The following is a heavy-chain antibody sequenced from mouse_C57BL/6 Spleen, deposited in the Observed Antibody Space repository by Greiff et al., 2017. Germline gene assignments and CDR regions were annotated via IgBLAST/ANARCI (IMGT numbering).Heavy chain of an antibody. V-gene: IGHV1-15*01. CDR1: GYTFTDYE. CDR2: IDPETGGT. J-gene: IGHJ3*01. CDR3: TGRAY. Sequence: VQVVESGAELVRPGASVTLSCKASGYTFTDYEMHWVKQTPVHGLEWIGAIDPETGGTAYNQKFKGKAILTADKSSSTAYMELRSLTSEDSAVYYCTGRAYWGQGTLVTVSA.